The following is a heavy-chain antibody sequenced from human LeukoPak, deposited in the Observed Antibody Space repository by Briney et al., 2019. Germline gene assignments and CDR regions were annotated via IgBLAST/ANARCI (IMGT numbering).Heavy chain of an antibody. D-gene: IGHD3-9*01. CDR2: INPKSGGP. V-gene: IGHV1-2*02. J-gene: IGHJ4*02. Sequence: ASVTVSCKASGYTFTGYFLHWVRRAPRKEVEWMGWINPKSGGPYYKQRFQGRVNITRDPSISTAYMELSSLRSDDTAVYYCARDRGFDPLTGYSEVLFSDFWGQGTLVTVSS. CDR1: GYTFTGYF. CDR3: ARDRGFDPLTGYSEVLFSDF.